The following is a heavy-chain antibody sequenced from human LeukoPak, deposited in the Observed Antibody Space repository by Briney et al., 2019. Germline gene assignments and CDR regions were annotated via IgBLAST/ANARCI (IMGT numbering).Heavy chain of an antibody. D-gene: IGHD6-19*01. J-gene: IGHJ4*02. Sequence: GGSLRLSCAASVFTFSSYAMSWVRQAPGKGLEWVSTISGSGSGGSTYYADSVKGRFTISRDNYKDTLYLQMNSLRAEDTAVYYCAKLLAVTNSYYFNYWGKGTLGTVSS. CDR1: VFTFSSYA. V-gene: IGHV3-23*01. CDR3: AKLLAVTNSYYFNY. CDR2: ISGSGSGGST.